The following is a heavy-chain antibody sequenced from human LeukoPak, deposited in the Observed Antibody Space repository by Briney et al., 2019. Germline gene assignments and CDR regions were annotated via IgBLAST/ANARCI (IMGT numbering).Heavy chain of an antibody. CDR3: ARVDQYSSGWYGQYNWFDP. J-gene: IGHJ5*02. CDR1: GGSISSYY. CDR2: IHYSGTT. V-gene: IGHV4-59*12. Sequence: SETLSLTCTVSGGSISSYYWSWIRPPPGKGLEWIGYIHYSGTTNYNPSLKSRVTMSVDTSKNQISLKLSSVTAADTAVYYCARVDQYSSGWYGQYNWFDPWGQGTLVTVSS. D-gene: IGHD6-19*01.